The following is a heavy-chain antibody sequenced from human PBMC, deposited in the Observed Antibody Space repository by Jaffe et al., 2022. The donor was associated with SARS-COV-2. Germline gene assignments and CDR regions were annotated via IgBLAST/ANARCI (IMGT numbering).Heavy chain of an antibody. J-gene: IGHJ6*02. D-gene: IGHD2-15*01. CDR2: IYNSGSN. CDR3: AREREEEYCSGGNCFYHYYGMDV. V-gene: IGHV4-61*02. Sequence: QVQLQESGPGLVKPSQTLSLTCTVSGGSMTSSNYYWSWIRQPAGKGLEWIGRIYNSGSNNNPSLKSRVSISLDTSKNQFSLKLSSVTAADTAVYYCAREREEEYCSGGNCFYHYYGMDVWGQGTTVTVSS. CDR1: GGSMTSSNYY.